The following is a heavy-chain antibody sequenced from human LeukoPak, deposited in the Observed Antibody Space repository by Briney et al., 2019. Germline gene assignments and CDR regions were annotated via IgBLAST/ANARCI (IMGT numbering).Heavy chain of an antibody. CDR3: ARDNSGWYGGYFDY. CDR2: INPNSGGT. CDR1: GYTFTGYY. V-gene: IGHV1-2*02. J-gene: IGHJ4*02. D-gene: IGHD6-19*01. Sequence: ASVKVSCKASGYTFTGYYMHWVRQAPGQGLEWMGWINPNSGGTNYAQKFQGRVTMTRDMSTSTVYMELSSLRSEDTAVYYCARDNSGWYGGYFDYWGQGTLVTVSS.